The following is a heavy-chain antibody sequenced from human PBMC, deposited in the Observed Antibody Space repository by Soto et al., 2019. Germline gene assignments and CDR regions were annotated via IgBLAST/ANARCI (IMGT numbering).Heavy chain of an antibody. CDR2: IYYSGST. CDR1: GGSVSSGSYY. CDR3: ARVRGYDFHYYCGMDV. Sequence: QVQLQESGPGLVKPSETLSLTCTVSGGSVSSGSYYWSWIRQPPGKGLEWIGYIYYSGSTNYNPSLNSRVTISVDTSKNLCSRKLSSVAAADTAVYYGARVRGYDFHYYCGMDVWGQGTTVTVSS. D-gene: IGHD5-12*01. J-gene: IGHJ6*02. V-gene: IGHV4-61*01.